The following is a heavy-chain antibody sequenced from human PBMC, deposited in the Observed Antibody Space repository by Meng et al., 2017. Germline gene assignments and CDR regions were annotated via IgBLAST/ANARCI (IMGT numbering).Heavy chain of an antibody. CDR1: GFTFRSCC. D-gene: IGHD6-19*01. CDR2: IWNDGSYK. V-gene: IGHV3-33*01. Sequence: QWQRLESVGGLFQPRGSLTPSWAASGFTFRSCCMHWVRQAPGKGLEWVAVIWNDGSYKNHADSVKGRFTISRDNSKNTLYLQMNSLRAEDTAMYYCARGAVAGSGGGNWFDPWGQGTLVTVSS. J-gene: IGHJ5*02. CDR3: ARGAVAGSGGGNWFDP.